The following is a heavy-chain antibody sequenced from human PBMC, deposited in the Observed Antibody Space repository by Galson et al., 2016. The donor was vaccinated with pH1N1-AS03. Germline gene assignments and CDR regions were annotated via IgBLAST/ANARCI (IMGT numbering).Heavy chain of an antibody. CDR2: INADSGDT. V-gene: IGHV1-2*02. D-gene: IGHD3-3*01. Sequence: SVKVSCKASGYTFTAYYMHWVRQAHGQGLEWMGWINADSGDTNYAPKSRSRVTLTRDTSTSTDYIDLSTLSSDDTAVDYCAKDDNCDFWVGYFGPDFWGQGTLITVSS. CDR1: GYTFTAYY. CDR3: AKDDNCDFWVGYFGPDF. J-gene: IGHJ4*02.